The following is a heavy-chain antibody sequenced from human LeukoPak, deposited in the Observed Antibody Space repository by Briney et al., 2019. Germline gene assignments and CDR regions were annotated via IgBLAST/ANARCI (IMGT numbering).Heavy chain of an antibody. Sequence: GGSLRLSCAASGFTFSSYGMHWVRQAPGKGLEWVAFIRYDGSNKYYADSVKGRFTISRDNSQNTLYLQMNSLRAEDTAVYYCAKMDEYSSSWYYAFDIWGQGTMVTVSS. D-gene: IGHD6-13*01. J-gene: IGHJ3*02. V-gene: IGHV3-30*02. CDR2: IRYDGSNK. CDR1: GFTFSSYG. CDR3: AKMDEYSSSWYYAFDI.